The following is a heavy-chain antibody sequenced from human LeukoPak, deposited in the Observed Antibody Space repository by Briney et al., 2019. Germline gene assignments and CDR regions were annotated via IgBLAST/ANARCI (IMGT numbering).Heavy chain of an antibody. CDR3: ARHSGYSGYDYSDF. V-gene: IGHV4-4*09. CDR2: IYTSGTT. D-gene: IGHD5-12*01. Sequence: PSETQSLTCSISGGSFSGYYWSWVRQPPGKGLEWIGHIYTSGTTNYNPSLRSRVTISADTSKNQFSLKLNSVTAADTAVYYCARHSGYSGYDYSDFWGQGTLVTVSS. J-gene: IGHJ4*02. CDR1: GGSFSGYY.